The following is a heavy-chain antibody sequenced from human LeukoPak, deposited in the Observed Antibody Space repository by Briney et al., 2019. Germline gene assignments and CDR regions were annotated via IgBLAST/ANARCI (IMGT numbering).Heavy chain of an antibody. CDR2: IYGSGTI. D-gene: IGHD3-10*01. CDR3: ARDSGTTGEVKFDP. Sequence: PSETLSLTCTVSGGSISRSYWSWMRQPAGKGPEWIGRIYGSGTITYNPSLESRVTMSVDTSKNQFSLKLRSVTAAGTAVYYCARDSGTTGEVKFDPWGQGILVTVSS. V-gene: IGHV4-4*07. J-gene: IGHJ5*02. CDR1: GGSISRSY.